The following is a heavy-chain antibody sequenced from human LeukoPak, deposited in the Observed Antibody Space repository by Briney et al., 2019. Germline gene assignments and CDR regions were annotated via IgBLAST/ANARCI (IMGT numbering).Heavy chain of an antibody. D-gene: IGHD5-12*01. CDR1: GYTFINYD. V-gene: IGHV1-46*01. Sequence: ASVKVSCKASGYTFINYDINWVRQAPGQGLEWMGIINPSGGSTSYAKKFQGRVTMTRDTSTSTVYMELSSLRSEGTAVYYCARDILPSYSGYDRTLPDYWGQGTLVTVSS. CDR2: INPSGGST. CDR3: ARDILPSYSGYDRTLPDY. J-gene: IGHJ4*02.